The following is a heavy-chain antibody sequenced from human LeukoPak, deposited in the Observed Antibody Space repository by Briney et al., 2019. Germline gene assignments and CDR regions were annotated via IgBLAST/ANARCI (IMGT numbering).Heavy chain of an antibody. CDR3: AKDMHY. V-gene: IGHV3-9*01. J-gene: IGHJ4*02. Sequence: PGGSLRLSCAASGFPFHNYWMTWVRQAPGKGLEWVPGISWNSGSIGYADSVKGRFTISRDNAKNSLYLQMNSLRAEDTALYYCAKDMHYWGQGTLVTVSS. CDR2: ISWNSGSI. CDR1: GFPFHNYW.